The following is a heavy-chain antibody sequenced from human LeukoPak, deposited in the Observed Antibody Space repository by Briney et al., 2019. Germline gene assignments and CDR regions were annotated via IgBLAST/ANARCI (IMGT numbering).Heavy chain of an antibody. Sequence: PGGSLRLSCAVSGFTFSSYWMHWVRQAPGKGLVWVSRIKSDGSSTNYADSVKGRFTISRDNAKNSLYLQMNSLRAEDTAVYYCAELGITMIGGVWGKGTTVTISS. D-gene: IGHD3-10*02. CDR3: AELGITMIGGV. V-gene: IGHV3-74*01. CDR2: IKSDGSST. J-gene: IGHJ6*04. CDR1: GFTFSSYW.